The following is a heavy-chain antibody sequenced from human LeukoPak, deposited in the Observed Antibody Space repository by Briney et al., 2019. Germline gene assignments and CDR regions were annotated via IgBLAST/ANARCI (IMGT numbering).Heavy chain of an antibody. D-gene: IGHD2-21*02. J-gene: IGHJ2*01. CDR1: GFTFSSYA. V-gene: IGHV3-30*01. CDR2: ISYDGSNK. CDR3: AKVAQSIVVVTAPYWYFDL. Sequence: GGSLRLSCAASGFTFSSYAMHWVRQAPGKGLEWVAVISYDGSNKYSADSVKGRFTISRDNSKNTLYLQMNSLRAEDTAVYYCAKVAQSIVVVTAPYWYFDLWGRGTLVTVSS.